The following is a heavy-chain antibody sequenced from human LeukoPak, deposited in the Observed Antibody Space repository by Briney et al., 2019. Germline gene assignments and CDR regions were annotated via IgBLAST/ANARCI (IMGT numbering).Heavy chain of an antibody. CDR1: GDSVSSNNDA. D-gene: IGHD6-13*01. Sequence: SQTLSLTCAISGDSVSSNNDAWNWIRQSPSRGLEWLGRTYYRSKWYNDYAAPVKSRITIKPDTSRNQFSLQLNSVTAEDSAVYYCARSAGGTVDYWSQGTLVTVSS. V-gene: IGHV6-1*01. CDR3: ARSAGGTVDY. CDR2: TYYRSKWYN. J-gene: IGHJ4*02.